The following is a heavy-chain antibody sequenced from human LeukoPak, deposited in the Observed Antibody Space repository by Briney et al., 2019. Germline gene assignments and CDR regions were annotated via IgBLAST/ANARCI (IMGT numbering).Heavy chain of an antibody. CDR3: ARDWRITIFGVVPGEFDY. V-gene: IGHV1-2*02. J-gene: IGHJ4*02. CDR2: INPNSGGT. D-gene: IGHD3-3*01. CDR1: GYTFTGYY. Sequence: GGSVSVSCKASGYTFTGYYMHWVRQAPGQGLEWMGWINPNSGGTNDAQKFQGRVTMTRDTSISTAYMELSRLRSDDTAVYYCARDWRITIFGVVPGEFDYWGQGTLVTVSS.